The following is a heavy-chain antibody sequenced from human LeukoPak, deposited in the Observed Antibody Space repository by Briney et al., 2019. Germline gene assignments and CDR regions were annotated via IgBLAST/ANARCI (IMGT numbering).Heavy chain of an antibody. CDR3: ASRVNVLRYFDWLLEFDY. Sequence: PGGSLRLSCAASGFTFSSYEMNWVRQAPGKGLEWVSYISSSGSTIYYADSVKGRFTISRDNAKNSLYLQMNSLRAEDTAVYYCASRVNVLRYFDWLLEFDYWGQGTLVTLSS. V-gene: IGHV3-48*03. D-gene: IGHD3-9*01. CDR1: GFTFSSYE. J-gene: IGHJ4*02. CDR2: ISSSGSTI.